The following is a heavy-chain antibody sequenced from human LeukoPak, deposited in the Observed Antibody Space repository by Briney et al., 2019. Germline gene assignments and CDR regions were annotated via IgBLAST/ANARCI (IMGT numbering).Heavy chain of an antibody. CDR2: INRSGGST. Sequence: GASVKVSCKASGYTFTSYYMHWVRQAPGQGLEWMGIINRSGGSTSYAQKFQGRVTMTRDMSTSTVYMELSSLRSEGTAVYYCARGKKVRVAARNYYYMDVWGKGTTVTIS. D-gene: IGHD2-15*01. J-gene: IGHJ6*03. V-gene: IGHV1-46*01. CDR3: ARGKKVRVAARNYYYMDV. CDR1: GYTFTSYY.